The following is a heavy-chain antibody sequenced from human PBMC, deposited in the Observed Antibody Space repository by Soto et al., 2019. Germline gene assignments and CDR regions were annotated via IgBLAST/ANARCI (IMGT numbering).Heavy chain of an antibody. V-gene: IGHV4-34*01. CDR3: ARESHDILTGPPWVWYFDL. CDR1: GGSFSGYY. J-gene: IGHJ2*01. Sequence: QVQLQQWGAGPLRPLETLSLTCGVSGGSFSGYYWAWIRQSPGKGLEWIGEIKDRGSINYNPSLKSRVSISVDTSKTHYTRNLRSVTAADTAVYYCARESHDILTGPPWVWYFDLWGRGTLVTVSS. CDR2: IKDRGSI. D-gene: IGHD3-9*01.